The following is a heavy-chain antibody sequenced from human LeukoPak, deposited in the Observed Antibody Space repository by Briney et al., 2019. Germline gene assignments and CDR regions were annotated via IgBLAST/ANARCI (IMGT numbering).Heavy chain of an antibody. CDR1: GFTFNSYW. CDR3: ARGRYCSGGSCHYFDY. J-gene: IGHJ4*02. Sequence: PGGSLRLSCAVSGFTFNSYWMSWVRQAPGKGLEWVANIKQDGSEKFYVASVKGRFTISRDNARNSLYLQMNSLRADDTAVYYCARGRYCSGGSCHYFDYWGQGTLVTVSS. D-gene: IGHD2-15*01. V-gene: IGHV3-7*01. CDR2: IKQDGSEK.